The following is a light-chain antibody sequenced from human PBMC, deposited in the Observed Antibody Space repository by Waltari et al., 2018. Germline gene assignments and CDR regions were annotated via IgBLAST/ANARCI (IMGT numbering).Light chain of an antibody. Sequence: ETVFTQSPATLSLSPGERATLSCRARQSVSTYLAWYQQKPGPPHRLLIYDASSRATGIPARFSGSGSGTDFTLTISSLEPEDFAVYYCQQRSDWWTFGQGTKVEIK. CDR2: DAS. V-gene: IGKV3-11*01. CDR1: QSVSTY. CDR3: QQRSDWWT. J-gene: IGKJ1*01.